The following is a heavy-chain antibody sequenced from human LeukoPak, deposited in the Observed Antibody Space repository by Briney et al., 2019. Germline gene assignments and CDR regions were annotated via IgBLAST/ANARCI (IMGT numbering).Heavy chain of an antibody. CDR2: MNPNSGNT. CDR3: ARGPRSIAARPNYYYMDV. D-gene: IGHD6-6*01. CDR1: GYTFTSYD. Sequence: GASVKVSCKASGYTFTSYDINWVRQATGQGLEWMGWMNPNSGNTGYAQKFQGRVTITRNTSISTAYMELSSLRSEDTAVYYCARGPRSIAARPNYYYMDVWGKGTTVTVSS. V-gene: IGHV1-8*03. J-gene: IGHJ6*03.